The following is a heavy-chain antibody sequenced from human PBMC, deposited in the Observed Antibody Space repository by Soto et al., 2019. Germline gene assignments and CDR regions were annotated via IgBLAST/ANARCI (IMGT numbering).Heavy chain of an antibody. CDR2: INHSGST. CDR1: GGSFSGYY. Sequence: SETLSLTCAVYGGSFSGYYWSWIRQPPGKGLEWIGEINHSGSTNYNPSLKSRVTISVDTSKNQFSLKLGSVTAADTAVYYCARGRNSSSWYYYYYGMDVWGQGTTVTVSS. CDR3: ARGRNSSSWYYYYYGMDV. V-gene: IGHV4-34*01. D-gene: IGHD6-13*01. J-gene: IGHJ6*02.